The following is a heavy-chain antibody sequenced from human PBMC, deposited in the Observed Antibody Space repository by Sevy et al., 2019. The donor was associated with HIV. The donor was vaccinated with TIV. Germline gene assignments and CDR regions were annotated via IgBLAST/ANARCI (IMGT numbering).Heavy chain of an antibody. Sequence: GGSLRLSCAASGFTFRHYVLHWVRQPPGKGLEWVSVITYGGGHKYYADSVKGRFTISRDDSKSTLYLQMNSLRVEDTAVYFCAKRVAGALAALDIWGQGTMVTVSS. D-gene: IGHD3-10*01. J-gene: IGHJ3*02. CDR1: GFTFRHYV. V-gene: IGHV3-23*01. CDR2: ITYGGGHK. CDR3: AKRVAGALAALDI.